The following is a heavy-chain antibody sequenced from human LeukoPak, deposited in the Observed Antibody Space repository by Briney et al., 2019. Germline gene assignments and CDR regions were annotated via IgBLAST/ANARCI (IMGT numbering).Heavy chain of an antibody. CDR1: GFTFSSFG. Sequence: PGGSLRLSCAASGFTFSSFGINWVRQAPGKGLEWVSYISSSSSTIYYADSVKGRFTISRDNAKNSLYLQMNSLRAEDTAVYYCARDRGARGVDYWGQGTLVTVSS. CDR3: ARDRGARGVDY. CDR2: ISSSSSTI. D-gene: IGHD6-6*01. V-gene: IGHV3-48*01. J-gene: IGHJ4*02.